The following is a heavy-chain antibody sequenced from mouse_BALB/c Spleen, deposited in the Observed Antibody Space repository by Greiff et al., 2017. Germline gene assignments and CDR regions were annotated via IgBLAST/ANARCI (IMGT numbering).Heavy chain of an antibody. CDR2: IDPANGNT. D-gene: IGHD4-1*01. Sequence: EVQGVESGAELVKPGASVKLSCTASGFNIKDTYMHWVKQRPEQGLEWIGRIDPANGNTKYDPKFQGKATITADTSSNTAYLQLSSLTSEDTAVYYCARRGLGRWYFDYWGQGTTLTVSS. V-gene: IGHV14-3*02. CDR3: ARRGLGRWYFDY. CDR1: GFNIKDTY. J-gene: IGHJ2*01.